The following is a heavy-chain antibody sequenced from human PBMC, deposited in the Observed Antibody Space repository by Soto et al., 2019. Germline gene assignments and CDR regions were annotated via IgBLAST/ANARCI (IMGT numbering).Heavy chain of an antibody. D-gene: IGHD3-3*01. CDR2: MSYDGSNQ. Sequence: GSLRLSCAASGFTFSNSGVHWVRQAPGKGLEWVALMSYDGSNQYYADSVKGRFTISRDNSKNMVFLQMSSLRAEDTAVYYCANRDFGVVIVFDYWGQGTKVTVSS. J-gene: IGHJ4*02. CDR3: ANRDFGVVIVFDY. CDR1: GFTFSNSG. V-gene: IGHV3-30*18.